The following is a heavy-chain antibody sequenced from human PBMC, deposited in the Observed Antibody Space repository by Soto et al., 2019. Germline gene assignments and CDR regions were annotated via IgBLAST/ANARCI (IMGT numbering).Heavy chain of an antibody. CDR3: ARDLAAAGTGWFDP. D-gene: IGHD6-13*01. J-gene: IGHJ5*02. V-gene: IGHV3-21*01. CDR1: GFTFSTYS. CDR2: ISSRSDI. Sequence: GGSLRLSCVGSGFTFSTYSINWVRQAPGKGLEWVSSISSRSDIYYADSVRGRFTISRDNAKNSLYLQMNSLRAEDTAVYYCARDLAAAGTGWFDPWGQGTLVTVSS.